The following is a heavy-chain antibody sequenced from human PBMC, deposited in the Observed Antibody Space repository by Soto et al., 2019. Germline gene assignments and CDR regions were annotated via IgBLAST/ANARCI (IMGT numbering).Heavy chain of an antibody. CDR3: ARDPSQYYYDSSGLGY. CDR1: GFTFSSYS. V-gene: IGHV3-48*02. Sequence: PGGSLRLSCAASGFTFSSYSMNWVCQAPGKGLEWVSYISGSSSTIYYADSVKGRFTISRDNAKNSLYLQMNSLRDEDTAVYYCARDPSQYYYDSSGLGYWGQGTLVTVSS. CDR2: ISGSSSTI. J-gene: IGHJ4*02. D-gene: IGHD3-22*01.